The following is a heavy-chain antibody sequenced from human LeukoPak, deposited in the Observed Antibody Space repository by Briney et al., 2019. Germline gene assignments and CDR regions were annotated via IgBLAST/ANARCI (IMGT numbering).Heavy chain of an antibody. CDR1: GGSISSYY. CDR2: IYYGGST. CDR3: ARGASSSWLDY. D-gene: IGHD6-13*01. Sequence: SETLSLTCTVSGGSISSYYWSWIRQPPGKGLEWIGYIYYGGSTNYNPSLKSRVTISVDTSKNQFSLKLSSVTAADTAVYYCARGASSSWLDYWGQGTLVTVSS. J-gene: IGHJ4*02. V-gene: IGHV4-59*01.